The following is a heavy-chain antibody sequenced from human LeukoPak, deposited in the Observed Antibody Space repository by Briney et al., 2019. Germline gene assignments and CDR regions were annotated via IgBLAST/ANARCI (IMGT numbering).Heavy chain of an antibody. CDR2: INGDGSTK. Sequence: GGSLRLSCTASGFTFSTYWINWVRQSPGKGLVWVALINGDGSTKTHADSVKGRFTISRDNAKNTAYLQMNSLRDEDTAVYFCARDYAGSPDYWGQGTLVTVSA. D-gene: IGHD3-10*01. CDR3: ARDYAGSPDY. J-gene: IGHJ4*02. V-gene: IGHV3-74*03. CDR1: GFTFSTYW.